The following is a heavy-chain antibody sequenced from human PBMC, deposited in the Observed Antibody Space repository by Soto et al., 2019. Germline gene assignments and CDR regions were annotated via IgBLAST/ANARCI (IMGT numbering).Heavy chain of an antibody. CDR2: ISSSSSTI. J-gene: IGHJ6*02. D-gene: IGHD3-22*01. CDR1: GFTFSSYS. CDR3: ARGAHYYDSSGYPNYYYYYGMDV. V-gene: IGHV3-48*02. Sequence: GGSLRLSCAASGFTFSSYSMNWVRQAPGKGLEWVSYISSSSSTIYYADSVKGRFTISRDNAKNSLYLQMNSLRDEDTAVYYCARGAHYYDSSGYPNYYYYYGMDVWGQGTTVTVSS.